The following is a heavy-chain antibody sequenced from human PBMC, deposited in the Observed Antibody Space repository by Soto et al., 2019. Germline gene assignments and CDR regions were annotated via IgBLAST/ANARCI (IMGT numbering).Heavy chain of an antibody. D-gene: IGHD6-13*01. V-gene: IGHV4-59*01. CDR2: IYYSGST. J-gene: IGHJ6*02. CDR3: AREAIAAADWYYYYYGMDV. CDR1: GGSISSYY. Sequence: PSETLSLTCTVSGGSISSYYWSWIRQPPGKGLEWIGYIYYSGSTNYNPSLKSRVTISVDTSKNQFSLKLSSVTAADTAMYYCAREAIAAADWYYYYYGMDVWGQGTTVTVSS.